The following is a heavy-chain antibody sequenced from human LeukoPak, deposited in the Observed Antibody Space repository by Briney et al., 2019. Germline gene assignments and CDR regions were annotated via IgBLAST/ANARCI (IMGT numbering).Heavy chain of an antibody. J-gene: IGHJ3*02. D-gene: IGHD1-26*01. CDR1: GGSISSYY. CDR3: ARSGELPSEAFDI. V-gene: IGHV4-4*07. Sequence: SETLSLTCTVSGGSISSYYWSWIRQPAGKGLEWVGRIYTSGSTNYNPSIKSRVTMSVDTSKNQFSLKLSSVTPADTAVYYCARSGELPSEAFDIWGQGTMVTVSS. CDR2: IYTSGST.